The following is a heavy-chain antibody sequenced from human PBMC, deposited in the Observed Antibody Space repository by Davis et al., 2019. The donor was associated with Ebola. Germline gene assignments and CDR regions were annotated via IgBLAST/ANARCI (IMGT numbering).Heavy chain of an antibody. J-gene: IGHJ4*02. CDR3: ARWRIGREYIDF. Sequence: GGSLRLSCEASGFTFAFSGYTMFWVRQAPGRGLEWVSGVYETGATIYYANSVKGRFTVSRDDSDNTLSLQMNSLTVEDTAVYYCARWRIGREYIDFWGQGTQVTVS. D-gene: IGHD4-23*01. V-gene: IGHV3-23*01. CDR1: GFTFAFSGYT. CDR2: VYETGATI.